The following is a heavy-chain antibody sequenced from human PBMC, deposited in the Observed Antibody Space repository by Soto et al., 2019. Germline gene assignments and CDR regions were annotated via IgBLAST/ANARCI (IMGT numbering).Heavy chain of an antibody. V-gene: IGHV1-69*02. CDR2: IIPILGIA. CDR3: ARVWGNGAFDI. CDR1: GGTFSSYT. Sequence: GASVNVSCKASGGTFSSYTISWVRQAPGQGLEWMGRIIPILGIANYAQKFQGRVTITADKSTSTAYMELSSLRSEDTAVYYCARVWGNGAFDIWGQGTMVTVSS. D-gene: IGHD2-8*01. J-gene: IGHJ3*02.